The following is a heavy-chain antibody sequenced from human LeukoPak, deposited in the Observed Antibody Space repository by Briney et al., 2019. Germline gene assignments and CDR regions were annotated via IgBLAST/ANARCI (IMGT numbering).Heavy chain of an antibody. V-gene: IGHV4-39*01. Sequence: SETLSLTCTVSGGSISSSSYYWGWIRQPPGNGLEWIGSIYYSGSTYYNPSIKSRVTISVDTSKNQFSLKLSSVTAADTAVYYSASFSSGWPYYFDYWGQGTLVTVSS. CDR1: GGSISSSSYY. D-gene: IGHD6-19*01. J-gene: IGHJ4*02. CDR3: ASFSSGWPYYFDY. CDR2: IYYSGST.